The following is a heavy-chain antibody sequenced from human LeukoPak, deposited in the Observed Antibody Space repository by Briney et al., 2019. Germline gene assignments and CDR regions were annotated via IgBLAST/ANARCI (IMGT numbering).Heavy chain of an antibody. Sequence: SQTLSLTCTVSGGSISSGGYYWSWIRQPPGKGLEWIGEINHSGSTNYNPSLKSRVTISVDTSKNQFSLKLSSVTAADTAVYYCARGRGYYGSGGFDYWGQGTLVTVSS. CDR2: INHSGST. CDR1: GGSISSGGYY. CDR3: ARGRGYYGSGGFDY. D-gene: IGHD3-10*01. V-gene: IGHV4-30-2*01. J-gene: IGHJ4*02.